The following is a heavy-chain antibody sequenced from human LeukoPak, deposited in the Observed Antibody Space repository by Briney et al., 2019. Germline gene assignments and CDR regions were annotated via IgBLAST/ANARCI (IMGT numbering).Heavy chain of an antibody. V-gene: IGHV4-39*01. CDR2: IYYSGST. Sequence: KPSETLSLTCTVSGGSISSSSYYWGWIRQPPGKGLEWIGSIYYSGSTYYNPSLKSRVTISVDTSKNQFSLKLSSVTAADTAVYYCARHGRGYYGSGIFDYWDQGTLVTVSS. CDR3: ARHGRGYYGSGIFDY. CDR1: GGSISSSSYY. J-gene: IGHJ4*02. D-gene: IGHD3-10*01.